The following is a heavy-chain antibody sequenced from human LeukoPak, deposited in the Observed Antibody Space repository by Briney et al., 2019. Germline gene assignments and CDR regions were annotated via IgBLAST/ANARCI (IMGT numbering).Heavy chain of an antibody. J-gene: IGHJ3*02. CDR1: GFTFSSYA. V-gene: IGHV3-23*01. CDR2: ISGSGGST. CDR3: AKSPMIVVVTSYAFDI. D-gene: IGHD3-22*01. Sequence: QPGGSLRLSCAASGFTFSSYAMSWVRQAPGKGLEWVSAISGSGGSTYYADSVKGRFTISRDNSKNTLYLQMNSLRAEDTAVYYCAKSPMIVVVTSYAFDIWGQGTMVTVSS.